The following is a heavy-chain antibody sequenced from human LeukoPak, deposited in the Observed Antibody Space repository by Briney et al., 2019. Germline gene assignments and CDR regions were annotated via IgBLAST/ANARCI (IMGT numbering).Heavy chain of an antibody. J-gene: IGHJ4*02. CDR3: VKDRWVDH. V-gene: IGHV3-15*05. Sequence: GGSLRLSCAVSGFTFSNAWMAWVRQALGKGLEWIGHIKTKTDGGTTDYAAPVKGRFTISRDNSKNTLYLQMSSLRPEDTAVYYCVKDRWVDHWGQGTLVTVSS. CDR2: IKTKTDGGTT. CDR1: GFTFSNAW. D-gene: IGHD6-13*01.